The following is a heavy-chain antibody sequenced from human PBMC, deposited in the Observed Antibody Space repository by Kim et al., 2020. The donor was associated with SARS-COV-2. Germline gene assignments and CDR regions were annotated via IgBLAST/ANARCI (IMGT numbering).Heavy chain of an antibody. V-gene: IGHV1-8*01. CDR3: ARKRGGEGGYYLNWFDP. D-gene: IGHD3-22*01. CDR1: GYTFTSYD. CDR2: MNPNSGNT. J-gene: IGHJ5*02. Sequence: ASVKVSCKASGYTFTSYDINWVRQATGQGLEWMGWMNPNSGNTGYAQKFQGRVTMTRNTSISTAYMELSSLRSEDTAVYYCARKRGGEGGYYLNWFDPWGQGTLVTVSS.